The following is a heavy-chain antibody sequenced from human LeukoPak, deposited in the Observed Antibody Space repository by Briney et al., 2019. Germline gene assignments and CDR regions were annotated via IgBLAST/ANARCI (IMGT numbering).Heavy chain of an antibody. CDR3: ATMDYSGVENYYYYYYMDV. V-gene: IGHV1-24*01. CDR2: FDPEDGET. Sequence: ASVKVSCKVSGYTLTELSMHWVRQAPGKGLEWVGGFDPEDGETIYAQKFQGRVTMTEDTSTDTAYMELSSLRSEDTAVYYCATMDYSGVENYYYYYYMDVWGKGTTVTVSS. CDR1: GYTLTELS. D-gene: IGHD4-11*01. J-gene: IGHJ6*03.